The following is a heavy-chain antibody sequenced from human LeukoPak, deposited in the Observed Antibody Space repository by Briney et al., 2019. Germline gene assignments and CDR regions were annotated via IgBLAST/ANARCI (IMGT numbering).Heavy chain of an antibody. CDR3: ARSQIYDSSGYRYFGY. Sequence: SETLSLTCAVYGGSFSGYYWSWIRQPPGKGLEWIGEINHSGSTNYNPSLKSRVTISVDTSKNQFSLKLSSVTAADTAVYYCARSQIYDSSGYRYFGYWGQGTLVTVSS. V-gene: IGHV4-34*01. CDR1: GGSFSGYY. D-gene: IGHD3-22*01. CDR2: INHSGST. J-gene: IGHJ4*02.